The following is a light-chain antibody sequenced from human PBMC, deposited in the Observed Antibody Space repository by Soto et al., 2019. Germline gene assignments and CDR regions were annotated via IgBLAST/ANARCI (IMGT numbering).Light chain of an antibody. J-gene: IGKJ3*01. V-gene: IGKV3-15*01. CDR2: GAS. Sequence: EIVMTQAPATLSVSPGERATLSCRASQSVSSNLAWYQQKPGQAPRLLIYGASTRATGIPARFSGSGSGTEFTLTISSLQSEVFAVYYCQQYKNWPLFTFGPGTKVDIK. CDR1: QSVSSN. CDR3: QQYKNWPLFT.